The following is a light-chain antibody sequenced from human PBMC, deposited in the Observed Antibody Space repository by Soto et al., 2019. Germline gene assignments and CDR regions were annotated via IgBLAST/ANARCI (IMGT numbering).Light chain of an antibody. CDR1: SGHSSYI. Sequence: QPVLTQSSSASASLGSSVKLTCTLSSGHSSYIIAWHQQQPGKAPRYLMKLDGSGSYNKGSGVPDRFSGSSSGADRYLTISHLQFEDEADYYCETWDSNTRVFGGGTKLTVL. V-gene: IGLV4-60*02. CDR3: ETWDSNTRV. CDR2: LDGSGSY. J-gene: IGLJ2*01.